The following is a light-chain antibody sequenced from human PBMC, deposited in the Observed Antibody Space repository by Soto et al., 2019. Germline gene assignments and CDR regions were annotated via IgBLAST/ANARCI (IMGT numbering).Light chain of an antibody. Sequence: QSALTQPASVSGSPGQSITISCTGTSSDVGGYNYVSWYQQHPGKAPKLMIYDVSNRPSGVSNRFSGSKSGNTASLTISGLXAEDEADYYCSSYTSSSIVVFGGGTKLTVL. J-gene: IGLJ2*01. CDR3: SSYTSSSIVV. V-gene: IGLV2-14*01. CDR2: DVS. CDR1: SSDVGGYNY.